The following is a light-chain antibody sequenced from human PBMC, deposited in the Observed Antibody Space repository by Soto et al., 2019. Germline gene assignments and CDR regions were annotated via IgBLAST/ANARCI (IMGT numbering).Light chain of an antibody. CDR3: QHLHSYPLT. CDR2: AAS. CDR1: QGISSY. Sequence: DIQLTQSPSFLSASVGDRVTITCRASQGISSYLAWYQQKPGKAPKLLIFAASTLHSGVPSRFSGSGSGTEFTLPIRRLQPEDFATYYCQHLHSYPLTFGGGTKVEMK. V-gene: IGKV1-9*01. J-gene: IGKJ4*01.